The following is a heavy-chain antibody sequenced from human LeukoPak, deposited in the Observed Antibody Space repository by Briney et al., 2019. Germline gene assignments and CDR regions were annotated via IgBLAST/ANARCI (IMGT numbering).Heavy chain of an antibody. CDR3: ARAKDYYDSSGYYPPYYYYYYMDV. D-gene: IGHD3-22*01. J-gene: IGHJ6*03. V-gene: IGHV1-69*13. CDR1: GGTFSSYA. Sequence: ASVKVSCKASGGTFSSYAISWVRQAPGQGLEWMGGIIPIFGTANYAQKFQGRVTITADESTSTAYMELSSLRSEDTAVYYCARAKDYYDSSGYYPPYYYYYYMDVWGKGTTVTVSS. CDR2: IIPIFGTA.